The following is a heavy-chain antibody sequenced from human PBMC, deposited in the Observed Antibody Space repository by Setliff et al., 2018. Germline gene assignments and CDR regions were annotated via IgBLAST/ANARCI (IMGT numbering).Heavy chain of an antibody. D-gene: IGHD6-19*01. Sequence: SETLSLTCTVSGGSISSYYWSWIRQPAGKGLEWIGHIYIGGSANYNPSLKSRVTMSIDTSKNQFSLKLNSVTAADMAVYYCAGEQWLEPTSYYYMDFWAKGTTVTVSS. CDR3: AGEQWLEPTSYYYMDF. CDR2: IYIGGSA. CDR1: GGSISSYY. J-gene: IGHJ6*03. V-gene: IGHV4-4*07.